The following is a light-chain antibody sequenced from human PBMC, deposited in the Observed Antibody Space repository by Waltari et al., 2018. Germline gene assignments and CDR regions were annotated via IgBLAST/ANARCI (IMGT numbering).Light chain of an antibody. V-gene: IGLV1-44*01. Sequence: QSVLTQAPSASGTPGQRITISCSGSSSNIGSHTVNWYQQLPGTAPNLVIHVNDQRPSGVPDRFSGSKSGTSASLAISGLQSDDEAFYHCATWDDSVDGWVFGGGTRLTVL. CDR2: VND. J-gene: IGLJ3*02. CDR1: SSNIGSHT. CDR3: ATWDDSVDGWV.